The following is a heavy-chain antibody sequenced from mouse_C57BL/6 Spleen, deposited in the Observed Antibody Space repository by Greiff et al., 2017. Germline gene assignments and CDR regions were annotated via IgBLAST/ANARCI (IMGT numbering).Heavy chain of an antibody. J-gene: IGHJ4*01. CDR3: ARERDHMDY. Sequence: QVQLQQPGAELVRPGSSVKLSCKASGYTFTSYWMDWVKQRPGQGLEWIGNIYPSDSETHYNQKFKDKATLTVDKSSSTAYMQLSSLTSEDSAVYYCARERDHMDYWGQGTSVTVSS. CDR1: GYTFTSYW. D-gene: IGHD3-3*01. V-gene: IGHV1-61*01. CDR2: IYPSDSET.